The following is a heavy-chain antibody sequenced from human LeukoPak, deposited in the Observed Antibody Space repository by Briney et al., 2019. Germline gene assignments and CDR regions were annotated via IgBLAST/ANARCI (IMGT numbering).Heavy chain of an antibody. CDR2: FDPEDGET. CDR1: GGTFSSYA. D-gene: IGHD1/OR15-1a*01. V-gene: IGHV1-24*01. J-gene: IGHJ5*02. Sequence: ASVKVSCKASGGTFSSYAISWVRQAPGQGLEWMGGFDPEDGETIYAQKFQGRVTMTEDTSTDTAYMELSSLRSEDTAVYYCATVGLTTENNFNNWFDPWGQGTLVTVSS. CDR3: ATVGLTTENNFNNWFDP.